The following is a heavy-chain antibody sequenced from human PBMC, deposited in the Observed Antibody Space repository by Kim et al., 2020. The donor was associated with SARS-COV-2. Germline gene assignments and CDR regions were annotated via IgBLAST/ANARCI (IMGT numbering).Heavy chain of an antibody. J-gene: IGHJ6*02. CDR3: ARMWGPTTVVTDDPNYYYYGMDV. D-gene: IGHD4-17*01. CDR1: GYTFTGYY. Sequence: ASVKVSCKASGYTFTGYYMHRVRQAPGQGLEWMGWINPNSGGTNYAQKFQGWVTMTRDTSISTAYMELSRLRSDDTAVYYCARMWGPTTVVTDDPNYYYYGMDVWGQGTTVTVSS. V-gene: IGHV1-2*04. CDR2: INPNSGGT.